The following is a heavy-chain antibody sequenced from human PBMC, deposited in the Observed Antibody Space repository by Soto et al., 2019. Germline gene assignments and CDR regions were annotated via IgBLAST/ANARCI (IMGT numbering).Heavy chain of an antibody. V-gene: IGHV1-69*13. CDR1: GGTFSSYA. CDR2: IIPIFGTA. D-gene: IGHD6-19*01. J-gene: IGHJ5*02. Sequence: SVKVSCKASGGTFSSYAISWVRQAPGQGLEWMGGIIPIFGTANYAQKFQGRVTITADESTSTAYMELSSLRSEDTAVYYCARNTGYSSGQPQSQPPGLFDPWGQGTLVTVSS. CDR3: ARNTGYSSGQPQSQPPGLFDP.